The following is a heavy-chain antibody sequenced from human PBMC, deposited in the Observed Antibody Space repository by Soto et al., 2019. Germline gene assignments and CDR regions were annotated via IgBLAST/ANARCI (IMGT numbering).Heavy chain of an antibody. V-gene: IGHV1-18*01. Sequence: ASVKVSCKTSGYTFNAYGISWVRQAPGQGLEWLGWISGYNGYTTYAQKFQGRVTMTTDTSTGTAYVELKSLRSDDTAVFYCARVPLPNCSGGTCQPCWYDPWAQGTLVTVSS. J-gene: IGHJ5*02. D-gene: IGHD2-15*01. CDR3: ARVPLPNCSGGTCQPCWYDP. CDR2: ISGYNGYT. CDR1: GYTFNAYG.